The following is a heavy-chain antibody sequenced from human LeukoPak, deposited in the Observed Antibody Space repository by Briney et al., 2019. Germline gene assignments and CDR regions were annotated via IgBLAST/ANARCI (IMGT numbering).Heavy chain of an antibody. V-gene: IGHV3-7*03. CDR1: GFPFNAYW. Sequence: PGGSLRLSCAASGFPFNAYWMTWVCQAPGKGLEWVANIRQDGDTKYYVDSVKGRFTISRDNAMNSLYLQMNSLRAEDTAIYYCARSLPYGTTWYGRSDFWGQGTLVTVSS. D-gene: IGHD6-13*01. CDR3: ARSLPYGTTWYGRSDF. CDR2: IRQDGDTK. J-gene: IGHJ4*02.